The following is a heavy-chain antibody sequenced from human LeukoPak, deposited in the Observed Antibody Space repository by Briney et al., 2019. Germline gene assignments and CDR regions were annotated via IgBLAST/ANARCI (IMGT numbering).Heavy chain of an antibody. D-gene: IGHD6-19*01. CDR3: AKCTTSAYTTGWCNWIDP. J-gene: IGHJ5*02. V-gene: IGHV3-23*01. Sequence: GGSLRLSCVASGFTFTSDAMNWVRQAPGKGLEWVSSTVSRGTTQYADSVKGRFTVSRDTSKNTLYLQMNSLRADDTAVYYCAKCTTSAYTTGWCNWIDPWGQGTLVTVSS. CDR2: TVSRGTT. CDR1: GFTFTSDA.